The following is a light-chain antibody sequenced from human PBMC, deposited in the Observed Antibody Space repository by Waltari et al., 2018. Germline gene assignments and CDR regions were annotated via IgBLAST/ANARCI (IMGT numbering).Light chain of an antibody. CDR2: RDS. V-gene: IGLV3-9*01. J-gene: IGLJ2*01. Sequence: SYELTQPLSVSLALAPTARLTRVATNIVRQTGTWYQQKPRHAAVLVIYRDSNRSSGIPERFAGSNSGNTATLTISRAQAGDEADYYCQVWDSSTVVFGGGTKLTVL. CDR3: QVWDSSTVV. CDR1: NIVRQT.